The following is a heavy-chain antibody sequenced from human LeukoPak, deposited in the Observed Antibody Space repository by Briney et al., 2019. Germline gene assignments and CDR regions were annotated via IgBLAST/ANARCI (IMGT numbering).Heavy chain of an antibody. CDR2: IYYSGST. V-gene: IGHV4-39*01. CDR1: GGSISSSSHY. Sequence: SETLSLTCTVSGGSISSSSHYWAWIRQSPGTGLEWIGSIYYSGSTYYNPSLKSRATISVDTSKNQISLKVSSVTAADSALYFCARQRTSGSASNLRVAQIDSWGQGTLVTVSS. D-gene: IGHD3-3*01. J-gene: IGHJ4*02. CDR3: ARQRTSGSASNLRVAQIDS.